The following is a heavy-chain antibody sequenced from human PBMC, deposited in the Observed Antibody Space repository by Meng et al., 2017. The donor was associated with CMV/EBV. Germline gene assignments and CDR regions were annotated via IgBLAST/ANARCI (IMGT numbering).Heavy chain of an antibody. V-gene: IGHV4-30-4*08. D-gene: IGHD6-13*01. CDR1: GCSISRGDYY. CDR2: IHYSGST. CDR3: ARAQYSSSCDY. J-gene: IGHJ4*02. Sequence: VPLQEPAPGLSTPAQTLPLTDTVCGCSISRGDYYWGWIRQPQGKGLEWIGYIHYSGSTYYNPSLKSRVTISVDTSKNQFSLKLSSVTAADTAVYYCARAQYSSSCDYWGQGTLVTVSS.